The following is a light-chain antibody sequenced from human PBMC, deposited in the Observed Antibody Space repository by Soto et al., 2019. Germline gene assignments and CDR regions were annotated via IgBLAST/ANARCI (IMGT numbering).Light chain of an antibody. J-gene: IGKJ3*01. Sequence: DIQMTQSPSSLSASVGDRVTITCQASQDIRNYLNWYQQKPGKAPNLLIYDASSLETGVPSRFRGSGFGTYFTVTISSLQPEDIATYFCQQFDNLPLTFGPGTKVDVK. CDR3: QQFDNLPLT. CDR2: DAS. V-gene: IGKV1-33*01. CDR1: QDIRNY.